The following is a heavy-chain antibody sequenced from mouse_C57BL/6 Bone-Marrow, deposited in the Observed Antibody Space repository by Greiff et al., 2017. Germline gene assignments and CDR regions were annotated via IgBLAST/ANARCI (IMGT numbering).Heavy chain of an antibody. CDR1: GFPITSGYY. D-gene: IGHD2-2*01. J-gene: IGHJ4*01. Sequence: QVQLQQSGPGLVKPSQSLFLTCSITGFPITSGYYWIWIRQSPGKPLEWMGYITHSGETFYNPSLQSPISITRETSKNQFFLQLNSVTTEDTAMYYCAGAYGYEDAMDYWGQGTSVTVSS. V-gene: IGHV12-3*01. CDR3: AGAYGYEDAMDY. CDR2: ITHSGET.